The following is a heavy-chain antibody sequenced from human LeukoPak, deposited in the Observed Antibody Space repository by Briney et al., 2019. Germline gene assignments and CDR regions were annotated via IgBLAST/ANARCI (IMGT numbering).Heavy chain of an antibody. D-gene: IGHD3-9*01. J-gene: IGHJ6*03. CDR1: GGSISGYY. CDR3: ARTYYDILTGYGNYYYYMDV. V-gene: IGHV4-59*01. Sequence: SETLSLTCTVSGGSISGYYWSWIRQPPGKGLEWIGYIYYSGSTNYNPSLKSRVTISVDTSKNQFPLKLSSVTAADTAVYYCARTYYDILTGYGNYYYYMDVWGKGTTVTISS. CDR2: IYYSGST.